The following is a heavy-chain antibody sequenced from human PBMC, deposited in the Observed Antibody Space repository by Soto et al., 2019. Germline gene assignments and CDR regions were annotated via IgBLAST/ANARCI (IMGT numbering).Heavy chain of an antibody. CDR1: GYTFTSFG. CDR3: ARDQGITTFGVYSMYYYGMDV. V-gene: IGHV1-18*01. CDR2: IGAYNGNT. Sequence: ASVKVSCKASGYTFTSFGINWVRQAPGQGLEWMGWIGAYNGNTKYAQKYQGRIIMTTDTSTSTAYMDLRSLRSDDTAVYYCARDQGITTFGVYSMYYYGMDVWGQGTTVTVSS. D-gene: IGHD3-3*01. J-gene: IGHJ6*02.